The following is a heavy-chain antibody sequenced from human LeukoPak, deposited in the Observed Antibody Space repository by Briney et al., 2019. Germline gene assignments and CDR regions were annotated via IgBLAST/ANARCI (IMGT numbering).Heavy chain of an antibody. D-gene: IGHD3-10*01. CDR2: ISSSSSYI. CDR3: ARDHSSLWFGGSTYMDV. V-gene: IGHV3-21*01. CDR1: GFTFSSYS. J-gene: IGHJ6*03. Sequence: GGSLRPSCAASGFTFSSYSMNWVRQAPGKGLEWVSSISSSSSYIYYADSVKGRFTISRDNAKNSLYLQMNSLRAEDTAVYYCARDHSSLWFGGSTYMDVWGKGTTATVSS.